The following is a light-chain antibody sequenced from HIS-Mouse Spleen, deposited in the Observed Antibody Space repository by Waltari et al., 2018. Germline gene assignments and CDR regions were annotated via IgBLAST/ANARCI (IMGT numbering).Light chain of an antibody. V-gene: IGKV1-8*01. CDR2: AAS. J-gene: IGKJ2*01. Sequence: AIRITHSPASLTASTGDRVTITRRASQGIRSYLALYQQKPGKAPKLLIYAASTLQSGVPSRFSGSGSGTDFTLTISCLQSEDFATYYCQQYYSYPYTFGQGTKLEIK. CDR1: QGIRSY. CDR3: QQYYSYPYT.